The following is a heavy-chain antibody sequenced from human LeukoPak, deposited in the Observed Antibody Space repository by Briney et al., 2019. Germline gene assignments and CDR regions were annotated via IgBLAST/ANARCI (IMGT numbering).Heavy chain of an antibody. V-gene: IGHV4-59*11. D-gene: IGHD3-22*01. J-gene: IGHJ3*02. Sequence: SETLSLTCTVSGGSISGHYWSWIRQPPGKGLEWIGYFYYSGSTSYNPSLQGRVTVSVDTSKNHFSLKLTSVTAADAAVYYCARLLDNDSSGYPDTFDMWGQGTMVTVSS. CDR1: GGSISGHY. CDR2: FYYSGST. CDR3: ARLLDNDSSGYPDTFDM.